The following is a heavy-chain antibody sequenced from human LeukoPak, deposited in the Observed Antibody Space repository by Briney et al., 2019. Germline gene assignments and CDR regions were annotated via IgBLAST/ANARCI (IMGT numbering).Heavy chain of an antibody. CDR1: GGSFSGYY. D-gene: IGHD3-22*01. CDR2: INHRGST. V-gene: IGHV4-34*01. CDR3: ARGGRGSGYYYSPYYYYGMDV. J-gene: IGHJ6*02. Sequence: SETLSLTCAVYGGSFSGYYLSWIRQPPGKGLEWIGEINHRGSTNYNPSLKSRVTISVDTSKNQFSLKLSSVTAADTAVYYCARGGRGSGYYYSPYYYYGMDVWGQGTTVTVSS.